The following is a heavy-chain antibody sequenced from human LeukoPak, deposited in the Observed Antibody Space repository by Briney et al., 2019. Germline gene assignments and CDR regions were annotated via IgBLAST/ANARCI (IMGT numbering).Heavy chain of an antibody. CDR3: AGERDGYNA. CDR1: GGSISSYY. Sequence: SETLSLTCTVSGGSISSYYWSWIRQPPGKGLEWIGYIYYSGSTNYNPSLKSRVTISVDTSKNQFSLKLSSVTAADTAVYYCAGERDGYNAWGQGTLVTVSS. J-gene: IGHJ4*02. V-gene: IGHV4-59*01. CDR2: IYYSGST. D-gene: IGHD5-24*01.